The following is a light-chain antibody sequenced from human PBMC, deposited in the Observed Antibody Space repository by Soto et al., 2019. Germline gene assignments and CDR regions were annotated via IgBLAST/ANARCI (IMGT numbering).Light chain of an antibody. CDR3: QQRSAWPLT. CDR1: QSVRGY. Sequence: EIVLPHSPATLSLSPGERATLSCRASQSVRGYLAWYQQKLGQAPRLLISDAYNRAAGVPARFSGSGSGADFTLTISSLEPEDFAVYYCQQRSAWPLTFGGGTKVEIK. CDR2: DAY. J-gene: IGKJ4*01. V-gene: IGKV3-11*01.